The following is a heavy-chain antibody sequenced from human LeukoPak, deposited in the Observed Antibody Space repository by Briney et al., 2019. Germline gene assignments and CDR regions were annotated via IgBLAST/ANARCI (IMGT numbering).Heavy chain of an antibody. Sequence: PGGSLRLSCAASGFTFSSYAMHWVRQAPGKGLEYVSAISSNGGSTYYANSVKGRFTISRDNSKNTLYLQMNSLRAEDTAVYYCAKGIESSWYVTAYDYWGQGTLVTVSS. CDR2: ISSNGGST. V-gene: IGHV3-64*01. CDR3: AKGIESSWYVTAYDY. D-gene: IGHD6-13*01. J-gene: IGHJ4*02. CDR1: GFTFSSYA.